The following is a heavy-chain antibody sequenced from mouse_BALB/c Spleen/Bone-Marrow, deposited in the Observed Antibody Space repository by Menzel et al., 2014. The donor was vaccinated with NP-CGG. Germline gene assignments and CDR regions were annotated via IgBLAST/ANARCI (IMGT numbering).Heavy chain of an antibody. J-gene: IGHJ2*01. CDR3: TRGGNWDDFDY. Sequence: EVKLVESGGGLVQPGGSRKLSCAASGFTFSSFGMHWVRQAPEKGLEWVAYISSGSSTIFYADTLKGRFTVSRDNPKNTLFLQMTSLRSEDTAMYYCTRGGNWDDFDYWGQSTTLTVSS. CDR2: ISSGSSTI. D-gene: IGHD4-1*01. CDR1: GFTFSSFG. V-gene: IGHV5-17*02.